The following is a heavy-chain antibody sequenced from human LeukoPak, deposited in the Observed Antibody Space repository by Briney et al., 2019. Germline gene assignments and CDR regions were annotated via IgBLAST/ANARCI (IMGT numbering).Heavy chain of an antibody. D-gene: IGHD2-2*01. CDR2: MNPNSGNT. CDR1: GYTFTSYD. Sequence: ASVKVSCKASGYTFTSYDINWVRQATGQGLEWMGWMNPNSGNTGYAQKFQGRVTMTRNTSISTAYMELSSLRSEDTAAYYCARGRTRYYYYYMDVWGKGTTVTVSS. J-gene: IGHJ6*03. V-gene: IGHV1-8*01. CDR3: ARGRTRYYYYYMDV.